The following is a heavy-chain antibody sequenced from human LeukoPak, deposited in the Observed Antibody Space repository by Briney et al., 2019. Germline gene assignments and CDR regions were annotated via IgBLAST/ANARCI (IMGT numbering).Heavy chain of an antibody. CDR3: ASNSVATPGYDLAIDY. J-gene: IGHJ4*02. CDR2: FDPEDGET. V-gene: IGHV1-24*01. D-gene: IGHD5-12*01. Sequence: ASVKVSCKVSGYTLTELSMHWVRQAPGKGLEWMGGFDPEDGETIYAQKFQGRVTMTEDTSTDTAYMELSSLRSEDTAVYYCASNSVATPGYDLAIDYWGQGTLVTVSS. CDR1: GYTLTELS.